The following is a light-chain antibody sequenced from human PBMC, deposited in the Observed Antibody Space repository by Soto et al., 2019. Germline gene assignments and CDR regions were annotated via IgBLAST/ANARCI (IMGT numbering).Light chain of an antibody. CDR2: GVS. CDR1: TSDVSIYNY. V-gene: IGLV2-14*01. J-gene: IGLJ1*01. Sequence: QSALTQPASVSGSPGQSITISCTGTTSDVSIYNYVSWYQQHPGKAPKLMIYGVSNRPSGVSNRVSGAKSGHTASLTISGLQVEDEAYYYCCSYTSSTNYVFGPGTQLTVL. CDR3: CSYTSSTNYV.